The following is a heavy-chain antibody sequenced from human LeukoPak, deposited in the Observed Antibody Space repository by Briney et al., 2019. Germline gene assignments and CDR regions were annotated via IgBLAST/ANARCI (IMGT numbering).Heavy chain of an antibody. D-gene: IGHD5-18*01. V-gene: IGHV3-48*04. Sequence: GGSLRLSCAASGFTFSSYSMNWVRQAPGKGLEWVSYISSSSSTIYYADSVKGRFTISRDNAKNSLYLQMNSLRAEDTAVYYCARGSVDTAMVPAYYFDYWGQGTLVTVSS. CDR3: ARGSVDTAMVPAYYFDY. CDR1: GFTFSSYS. J-gene: IGHJ4*02. CDR2: ISSSSSTI.